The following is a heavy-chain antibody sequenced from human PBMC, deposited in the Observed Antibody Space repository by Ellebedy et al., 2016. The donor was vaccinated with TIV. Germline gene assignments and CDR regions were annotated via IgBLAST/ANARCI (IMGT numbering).Heavy chain of an antibody. Sequence: ASVKVSCKASGYNFITYYIHWVRQAPGQGLSWMGIINPRDGGTHFAQRFQGRLTMTRDTSTSTVHIELSGLTSDDTAVYYCATFAGGNPPRREDYWGQGTLVTVSP. V-gene: IGHV1-46*01. CDR3: ATFAGGNPPRREDY. CDR1: GYNFITYY. CDR2: INPRDGGT. D-gene: IGHD4-23*01. J-gene: IGHJ4*02.